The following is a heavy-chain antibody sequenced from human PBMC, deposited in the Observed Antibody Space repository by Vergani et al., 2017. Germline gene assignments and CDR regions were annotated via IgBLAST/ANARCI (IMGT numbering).Heavy chain of an antibody. CDR3: ARLRLEDSGYDFGGMDV. V-gene: IGHV4-59*08. D-gene: IGHD5-12*01. CDR1: GASVNSYY. CDR2: VSFRGDT. Sequence: QVKLQESGPGLVKPSETLSLTCTVSGASVNSYYWSWIRQPPGKGLEWMGYVSFRGDTLYDPSVKGRMTISLNTSSNQFSLKLSSVTAADTAVYYCARLRLEDSGYDFGGMDVWGQGTTVIVSS. J-gene: IGHJ6*02.